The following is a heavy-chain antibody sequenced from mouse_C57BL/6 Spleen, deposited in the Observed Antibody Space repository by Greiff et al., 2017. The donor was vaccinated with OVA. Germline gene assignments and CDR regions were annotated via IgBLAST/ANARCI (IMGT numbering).Heavy chain of an antibody. V-gene: IGHV5-12*01. CDR3: ARHPSIYYDYDGYWYFDV. D-gene: IGHD2-4*01. Sequence: EVQLVESGGGLVQPGGSLKLSCAASGFTFSDYYMYWVRQTPEKRLEWVAYISNGGGSTYYPDTVKGRFTISRDNAKNTLYLQMSRLKSEDTAMYYCARHPSIYYDYDGYWYFDVWGTGTTVTVSS. CDR2: ISNGGGST. J-gene: IGHJ1*03. CDR1: GFTFSDYY.